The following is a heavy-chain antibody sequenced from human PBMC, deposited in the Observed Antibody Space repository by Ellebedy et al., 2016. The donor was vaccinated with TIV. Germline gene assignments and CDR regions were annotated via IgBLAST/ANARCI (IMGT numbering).Heavy chain of an antibody. D-gene: IGHD5-18*01. Sequence: GGSLRLXXAASGFTFSSYAMSWVRQAPGKGLEWVSAISGSGGSTYYADSVKGRFTISRDNSKNTLYLQMNSLRAEDTAVYYCAKGLDVATADFDYWGQGTLVTVSS. CDR1: GFTFSSYA. V-gene: IGHV3-23*01. CDR2: ISGSGGST. J-gene: IGHJ4*02. CDR3: AKGLDVATADFDY.